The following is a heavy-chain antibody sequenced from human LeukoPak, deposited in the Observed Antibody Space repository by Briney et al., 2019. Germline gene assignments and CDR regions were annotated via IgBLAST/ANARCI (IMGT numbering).Heavy chain of an antibody. D-gene: IGHD2-8*02. V-gene: IGHV3-23*01. CDR3: ATYRQVLLPFES. CDR1: GFTFSTFA. J-gene: IGHJ4*02. Sequence: PGGSLRLSCAASGFTFSTFAMIWVRQPPGKGLEWVSSIFPSGGEIRYADSVRGRFTISRDNSKSTLSLQMNSLRAEDMAIYYCATYRQVLLPFESWGQGTLVTVSS. CDR2: IFPSGGEI.